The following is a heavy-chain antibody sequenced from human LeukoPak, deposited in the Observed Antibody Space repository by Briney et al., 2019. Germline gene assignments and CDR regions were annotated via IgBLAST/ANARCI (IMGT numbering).Heavy chain of an antibody. CDR1: GYTLTELS. J-gene: IGHJ5*02. D-gene: IGHD3-10*01. CDR2: FDPEDGET. V-gene: IGHV1-24*01. Sequence: GASVKVSCKVSGYTLTELSMHWVRQAPGKGLERMGGFDPEDGETIYAQKFQGRVTMTEDTSTDTAYMELSSLRSEDTAVYYCARRYYYGSGSYPYARFDPWGQGTLVTVSS. CDR3: ARRYYYGSGSYPYARFDP.